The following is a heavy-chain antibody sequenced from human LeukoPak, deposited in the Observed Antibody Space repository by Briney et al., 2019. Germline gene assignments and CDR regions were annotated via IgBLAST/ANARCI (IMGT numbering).Heavy chain of an antibody. CDR3: ARVGYDSSGRHRYAFDI. D-gene: IGHD3-22*01. Sequence: ASVKVSCKASGYTSTRYGISWVRQAPGQGLEWMGWINPNNGNTNYVQKLQGRVTMTTDTSTSTAYMELRSLRSDDTAVYYCARVGYDSSGRHRYAFDIWGQGTMVTVSS. CDR2: INPNNGNT. CDR1: GYTSTRYG. J-gene: IGHJ3*02. V-gene: IGHV1-18*01.